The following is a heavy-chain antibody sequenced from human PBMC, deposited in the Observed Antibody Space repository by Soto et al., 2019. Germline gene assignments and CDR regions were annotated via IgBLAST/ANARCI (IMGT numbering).Heavy chain of an antibody. CDR2: ISWNSGSI. J-gene: IGHJ4*02. Sequence: EVQLVESGGGLVQPGRSLRLSCAASGFTFDDYAMHWVRQAPGKGLEWVSGISWNSGSIGYAESVKGRFTISRDNAKNSLYLQMNSLRAEDTALYYCALGFYSSSPYFDYWGQGTLVTVSS. V-gene: IGHV3-9*01. CDR1: GFTFDDYA. D-gene: IGHD6-13*01. CDR3: ALGFYSSSPYFDY.